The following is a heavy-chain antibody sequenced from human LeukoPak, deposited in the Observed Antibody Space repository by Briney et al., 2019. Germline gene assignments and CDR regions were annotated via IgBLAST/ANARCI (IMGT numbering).Heavy chain of an antibody. CDR3: ARDFSDWNPDYYFDY. D-gene: IGHD1-1*01. J-gene: IGHJ4*02. CDR2: ISADNGNT. Sequence: ASVKVSCKASGYTFTNYGVSWVRQAPGQGLKWMGWISADNGNTNYAQKFQGRVTMRKDTSTSTAYMELRSLRSDDTAVYYCARDFSDWNPDYYFDYWGQGTLVTVSS. CDR1: GYTFTNYG. V-gene: IGHV1-18*01.